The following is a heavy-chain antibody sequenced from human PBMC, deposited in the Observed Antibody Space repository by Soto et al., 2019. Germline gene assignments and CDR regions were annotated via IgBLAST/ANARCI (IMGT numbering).Heavy chain of an antibody. V-gene: IGHV3-30*18. CDR3: AKDHLPGGSVNYYFDY. Sequence: GGSLRLSCAASGFTFSSYGMHWVRQAPGKGLEWVAVISYDGSNKYYADSVKGRFTISRDNSKNTLYLQMNSLRAEDTAVYYCAKDHLPGGSVNYYFDYWGQGTLVTVSS. J-gene: IGHJ4*02. D-gene: IGHD3-10*01. CDR2: ISYDGSNK. CDR1: GFTFSSYG.